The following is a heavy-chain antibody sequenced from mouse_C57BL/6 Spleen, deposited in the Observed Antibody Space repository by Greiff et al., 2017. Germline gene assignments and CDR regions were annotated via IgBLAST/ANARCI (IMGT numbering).Heavy chain of an antibody. D-gene: IGHD2-5*01. CDR2: IDPETGGT. CDR3: TSAYYSKPY. CDR1: GYTFTDYE. Sequence: VKVVESGAELVRPGASVTLSCKASGYTFTDYEMHWVKQTPVHGLEWIGAIDPETGGTAYNQKFKGKAILTADKSSSTAYMELRSLTSEDSAVYYCTSAYYSKPYWGQGTLVTVSA. J-gene: IGHJ3*01. V-gene: IGHV1-15*01.